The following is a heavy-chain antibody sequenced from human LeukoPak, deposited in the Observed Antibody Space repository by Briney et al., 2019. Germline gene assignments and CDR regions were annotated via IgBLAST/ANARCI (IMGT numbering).Heavy chain of an antibody. D-gene: IGHD2-15*01. V-gene: IGHV1-18*01. CDR2: ISAYNGNT. Sequence: SVKVSCKASGGTFSSYAISWVRQAPGQGLEWMGWISAYNGNTNYAQKLQGRVTMTTDTSTSTAYMELRSLRSDDTAVYYCARGGRRGYCSGGSCYRPWLPGAFDIWGQGTMVTVSS. J-gene: IGHJ3*02. CDR3: ARGGRRGYCSGGSCYRPWLPGAFDI. CDR1: GGTFSSYA.